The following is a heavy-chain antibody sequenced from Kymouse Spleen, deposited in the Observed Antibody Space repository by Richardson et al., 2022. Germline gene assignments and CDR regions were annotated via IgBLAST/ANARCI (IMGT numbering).Heavy chain of an antibody. CDR3: AREYSSGWPNYYYYGMDV. D-gene: IGHD6-19*01. J-gene: IGHJ6*02. Sequence: QVQLQQWGAGLLKPSETLSLTCAVYGGSFSGYYWSWIRQPPGKGLEWIGEINHSGSTNYNPSLKSRVTISVDTSKNQFSLKLSSVTAADTAVYYCAREYSSGWPNYYYYGMDVWGQGTTVTVSS. CDR2: INHSGST. V-gene: IGHV4-34*01. CDR1: GGSFSGYY.